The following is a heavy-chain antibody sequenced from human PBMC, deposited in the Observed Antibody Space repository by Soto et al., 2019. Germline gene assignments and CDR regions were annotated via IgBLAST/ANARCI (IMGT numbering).Heavy chain of an antibody. CDR1: GYTFTSYY. CDR3: ARLYSSSWSPAPFDY. V-gene: IGHV1-46*01. Sequence: QVPLVQSGAEVKKPGASVKVSCKASGYTFTSYYMHWVRQAPGQGLEWMGIINPSGGSTSYAQKFQGRVTMTRDTSTSTVYMELSSLRSEDTAVYYCARLYSSSWSPAPFDYWGQGTLVTVSS. J-gene: IGHJ4*02. CDR2: INPSGGST. D-gene: IGHD6-13*01.